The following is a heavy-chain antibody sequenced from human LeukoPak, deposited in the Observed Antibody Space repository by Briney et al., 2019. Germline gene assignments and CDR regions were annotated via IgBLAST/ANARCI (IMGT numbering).Heavy chain of an antibody. J-gene: IGHJ4*02. V-gene: IGHV3-74*01. CDR1: GFTFSSNW. D-gene: IGHD3-16*01. Sequence: PGGSLRLSCAASGFTFSSNWMHWVRQAPGKGLVWVSRINSVGSSTSYADSVKGRFTISRDNAKNTLYLQMNSLRAEDTALYYCASTALVGGEWIIDYWGQGTLVTVSS. CDR2: INSVGSST. CDR3: ASTALVGGEWIIDY.